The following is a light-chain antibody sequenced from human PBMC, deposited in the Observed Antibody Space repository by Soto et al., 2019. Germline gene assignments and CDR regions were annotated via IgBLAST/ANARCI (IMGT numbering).Light chain of an antibody. V-gene: IGLV2-14*03. CDR3: SSYTSSSTVT. Sequence: QSALTQPASVSGSPGQSITISCTGTSRDVGGYHFVCWYQQQPGKAPKLIIYDVINRPSGVSNRFSGSRSGNTASLTISGLQAEDEAHYYCSSYTSSSTVTFGGGTKLTVL. CDR1: SRDVGGYHF. J-gene: IGLJ2*01. CDR2: DVI.